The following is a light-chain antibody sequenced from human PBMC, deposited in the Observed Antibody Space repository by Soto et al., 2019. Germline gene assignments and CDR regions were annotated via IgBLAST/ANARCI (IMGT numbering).Light chain of an antibody. CDR2: GAS. CDR1: QSVSSN. V-gene: IGKV3-15*01. J-gene: IGKJ1*01. CDR3: QQYNNWPPWT. Sequence: EKVMTQSPATLFLSPGEKATPSCRAGQSVSSNLAWYQQKPGQAPRLLIYGASTRATGIPARFSGSGSGTEFTLTISSLQSEDFAVYYCQQYNNWPPWTFGQGTKV.